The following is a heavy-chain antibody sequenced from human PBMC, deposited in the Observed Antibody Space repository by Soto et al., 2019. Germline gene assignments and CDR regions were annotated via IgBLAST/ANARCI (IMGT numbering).Heavy chain of an antibody. J-gene: IGHJ4*02. CDR3: AHSPSYGDYAIFDY. CDR1: GFSLSTSGVG. V-gene: IGHV2-5*02. D-gene: IGHD4-17*01. Sequence: SGPTLVNPTQTLTLTCTFSGFSLSTSGVGVGWIRQPPGKALEWLALIYWDVVKRYSPSLKSRLTITKDTSKNQVVLTLTNMDPVDTATYYCAHSPSYGDYAIFDYWGQGTLVTVSS. CDR2: IYWDVVK.